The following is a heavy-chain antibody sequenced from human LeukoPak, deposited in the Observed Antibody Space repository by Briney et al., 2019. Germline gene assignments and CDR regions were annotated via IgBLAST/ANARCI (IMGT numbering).Heavy chain of an antibody. J-gene: IGHJ4*02. CDR1: GFTFSRYS. V-gene: IGHV3-21*01. CDR3: AREVGSGYSDY. D-gene: IGHD3-22*01. CDR2: ISSSNTYI. Sequence: GGSLRLSCAASGFTFSRYSMNGVRQAPGKGLEWVSSISSSNTYIYYADSVKGRFTISRDNAKNSLYLQMNSLRAEDTAVYYCAREVGSGYSDYWGQGTLSPSPQ.